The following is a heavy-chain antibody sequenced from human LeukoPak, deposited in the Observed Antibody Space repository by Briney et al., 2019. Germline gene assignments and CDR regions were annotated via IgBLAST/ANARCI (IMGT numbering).Heavy chain of an antibody. Sequence: GGSLRLSCAASGFTFSNYWMHWVRQAPGKGLVWVSRINSDGINTSYADSVKGRFTISRDNSKNTLYLQMNSLRAEDTAVYYCARDLAYSGYDYFDYWGQGTLVTVSS. CDR2: INSDGINT. CDR3: ARDLAYSGYDYFDY. D-gene: IGHD5-12*01. V-gene: IGHV3-74*01. CDR1: GFTFSNYW. J-gene: IGHJ4*02.